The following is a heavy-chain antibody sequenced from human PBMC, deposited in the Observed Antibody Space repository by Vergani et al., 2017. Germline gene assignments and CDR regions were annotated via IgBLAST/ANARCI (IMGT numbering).Heavy chain of an antibody. D-gene: IGHD3-9*01. CDR2: IYYSGST. CDR1: GGSISSSSYY. Sequence: QLQLQESGPGLVKPSETLSLTCTVSGGSISSSSYYWGWIRQPPGKGLEWIGSIYYSGSTYYNPSLKSRVTISVDTSKNQFSLKLSSVTAADTAVYYCARARGYYDILTGYYRTSGRYYYYGMDVWGQGTTVTVSS. J-gene: IGHJ6*02. CDR3: ARARGYYDILTGYYRTSGRYYYYGMDV. V-gene: IGHV4-39*07.